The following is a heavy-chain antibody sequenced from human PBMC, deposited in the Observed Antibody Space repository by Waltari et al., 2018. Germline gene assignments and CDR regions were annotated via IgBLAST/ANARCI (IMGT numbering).Heavy chain of an antibody. V-gene: IGHV3-72*01. CDR3: VRDKSGGYYDY. J-gene: IGHJ4*02. CDR2: IRNRARSFTT. D-gene: IGHD1-26*01. Sequence: EVQVVESGGGLVQPGGSLSPSCSASGFTSTHHYMNWVRQAPGKGLGWVGLIRNRARSFTTDYAASVEGRFAISRDDSKNLLYLQMNSLKTEDTAVYYCVRDKSGGYYDYWGQGTLVTVSS. CDR1: GFTSTHHY.